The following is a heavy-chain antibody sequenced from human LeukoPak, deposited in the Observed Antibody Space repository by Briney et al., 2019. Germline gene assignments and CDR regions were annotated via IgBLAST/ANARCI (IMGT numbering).Heavy chain of an antibody. J-gene: IGHJ4*02. CDR3: ARSSSSSWYGGGRTTPFDY. CDR1: GGSISSGDYY. V-gene: IGHV4-30-4*01. D-gene: IGHD6-13*01. CDR2: IYYSGST. Sequence: SETLSLTCTVSGGSISSGDYYWSWIRQPPGKGLEWIGYIYYSGSTNYNPSLKSRVTISVDTPKNQFSLKLSSVTAADTAVYYCARSSSSSWYGGGRTTPFDYWGQGTLVTVSS.